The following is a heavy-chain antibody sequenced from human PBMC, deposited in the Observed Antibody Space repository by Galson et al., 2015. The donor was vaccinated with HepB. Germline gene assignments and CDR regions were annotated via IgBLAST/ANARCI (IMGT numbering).Heavy chain of an antibody. CDR2: ISYDGINS. V-gene: IGHV3-30-3*01. CDR3: ARESPTVTDFDY. D-gene: IGHD4-17*01. J-gene: IGHJ4*02. Sequence: SLRLSCAASRFNFSDYAMHWVRQTPGKGLEWVAVISYDGINSDHADSVKGRFTISRDNSKNTLFLQLNSLRAEDTAVYYCARESPTVTDFDYWGQGTLVTVSS. CDR1: RFNFSDYA.